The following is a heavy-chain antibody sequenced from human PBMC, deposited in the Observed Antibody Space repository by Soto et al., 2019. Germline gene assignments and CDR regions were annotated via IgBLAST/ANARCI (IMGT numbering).Heavy chain of an antibody. CDR1: GGSISNYY. J-gene: IGHJ3*02. D-gene: IGHD3-22*01. CDR2: VYSGGST. V-gene: IGHV4-59*01. CDR3: ARWPGDNIGYYAFDI. Sequence: QVQLQESGPGLVKPSETLSLTCTVSGGSISNYYWSWIRQPPGKGLEWTGYVYSGGSTVYNPSLKSRVTLSVDTSKNQFSLTLSSVTAADTAVYYCARWPGDNIGYYAFDIWGQGTMVTVSS.